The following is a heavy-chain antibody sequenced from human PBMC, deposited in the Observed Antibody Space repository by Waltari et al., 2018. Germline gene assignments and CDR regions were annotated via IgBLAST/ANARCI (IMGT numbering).Heavy chain of an antibody. CDR1: GESFSDHF. CDR2: MNHRGNA. D-gene: IGHD4-17*01. CDR3: ARAGSVNYGVFSVPLTLDY. Sequence: QVQLDQWGEGLLKPSDTLSLTCAVYGESFSDHFWTWVRQSPGKGLEWIGQMNHRGNANYNPSLKNRVTISGDTSRNQFSLMMSSVTAADKAIYYGARAGSVNYGVFSVPLTLDYWSQGTMVTVSS. V-gene: IGHV4-34*01. J-gene: IGHJ3*01.